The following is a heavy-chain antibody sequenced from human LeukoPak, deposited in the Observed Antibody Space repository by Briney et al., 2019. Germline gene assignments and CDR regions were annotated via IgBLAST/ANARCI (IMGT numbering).Heavy chain of an antibody. CDR2: ISAYNGNT. Sequence: ASVKVSCXASGYTFTSYGISWVRQAPGQGLEWMGWISAYNGNTNYAQKFQGRVTMTRDTSISTAYMELSRLRSDDTAVYYCARAKRTYGTGNWFDPWGQGTLVTVSS. D-gene: IGHD1-14*01. CDR3: ARAKRTYGTGNWFDP. J-gene: IGHJ5*02. CDR1: GYTFTSYG. V-gene: IGHV1-18*01.